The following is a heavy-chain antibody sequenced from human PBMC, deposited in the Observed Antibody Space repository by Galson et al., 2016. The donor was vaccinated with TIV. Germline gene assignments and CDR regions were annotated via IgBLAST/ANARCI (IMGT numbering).Heavy chain of an antibody. CDR3: AKGQLRAARRFYYMDV. Sequence: SLRLSCAASGFTFQDYAMHWVRQVPGRGLEWVSVISWDSGTTVYADSVKGRFIISRDNAKNSLSLQMNSLRPEDTALYYCAKGQLRAARRFYYMDVWGKGTTVTVSS. D-gene: IGHD1-1*01. CDR1: GFTFQDYA. J-gene: IGHJ6*03. CDR2: ISWDSGTT. V-gene: IGHV3-9*01.